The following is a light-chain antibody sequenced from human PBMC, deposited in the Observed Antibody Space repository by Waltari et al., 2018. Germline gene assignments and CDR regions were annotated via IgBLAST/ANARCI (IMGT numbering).Light chain of an antibody. J-gene: IGLJ3*02. Sequence: QSVLTQPPSVSGAPGQRVTISCTGSSSNIGAGYDVHWFQQLPGTAPKLLIYGNNNRPSGVPDRFSGSNAGTSASLAISGLQAEDEADYHCQSYDSSLSGAWVFGGGTKLTVL. CDR2: GNN. CDR1: SSNIGAGYD. CDR3: QSYDSSLSGAWV. V-gene: IGLV1-40*01.